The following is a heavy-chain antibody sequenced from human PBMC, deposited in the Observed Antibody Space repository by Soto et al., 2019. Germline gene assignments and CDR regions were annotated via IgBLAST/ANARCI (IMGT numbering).Heavy chain of an antibody. CDR2: ISYDGSNK. D-gene: IGHD1-7*01. CDR1: GFTFSSYA. CDR3: GRSLEGCITGITCHYYGMDV. V-gene: IGHV3-30-3*01. J-gene: IGHJ6*02. Sequence: QVQLVESGGGVVQPGRSLRLSCAASGFTFSSYAMHWVRQAPGKGLEWVAVISYDGSNKYYADSVKGRFTISRDNSKNTLYLQMNSVRAEDTAVYYCGRSLEGCITGITCHYYGMDVWGQGTTVTVSS.